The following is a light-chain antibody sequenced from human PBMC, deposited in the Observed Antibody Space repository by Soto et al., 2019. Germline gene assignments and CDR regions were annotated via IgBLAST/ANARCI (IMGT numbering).Light chain of an antibody. CDR2: DVT. CDR3: SSYTISNTLVV. CDR1: SSDVGGYNH. V-gene: IGLV2-14*03. Sequence: QSVLTQPASVSGSPGQSITISCTGTSSDVGGYNHVSWYQQPPGKAPKLMIYDVTNRTSGVSNRFSGSKSGNAASLTISGLPAADEADYYCSSYTISNTLVVFGGGTQLNVL. J-gene: IGLJ2*01.